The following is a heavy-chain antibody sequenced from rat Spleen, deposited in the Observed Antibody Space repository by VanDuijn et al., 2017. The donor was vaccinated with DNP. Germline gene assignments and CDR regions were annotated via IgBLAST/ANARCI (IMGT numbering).Heavy chain of an antibody. CDR1: EFTFSNYY. Sequence: EVQLVESGGGVVQPGRSMKLSCTALEFTFSNYYMAWVRRAPTKGLEWVAAISPGGGITYYRDSVRGRFTISRDNAKSTLYLQMNGLRSEDTATYYCTTDPYYGYWGQGVMVTVSS. CDR3: TTDPYYGY. V-gene: IGHV5-27*01. CDR2: ISPGGGIT. J-gene: IGHJ2*01. D-gene: IGHD1-7*01.